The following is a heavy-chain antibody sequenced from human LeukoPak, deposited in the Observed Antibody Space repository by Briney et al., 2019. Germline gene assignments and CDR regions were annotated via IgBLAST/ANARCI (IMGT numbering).Heavy chain of an antibody. Sequence: ASVKVSCKVSGYTLTELSMHWVRQAPGKGLEWMGGFDPEDGETIYAQKFQGRVTMTEDTSTDAAYMELSSLRSGDTAVYYCATDPAYCGGDCYWVYWGQGTLVTVSS. CDR1: GYTLTELS. CDR3: ATDPAYCGGDCYWVY. CDR2: FDPEDGET. D-gene: IGHD2-21*01. J-gene: IGHJ4*02. V-gene: IGHV1-24*01.